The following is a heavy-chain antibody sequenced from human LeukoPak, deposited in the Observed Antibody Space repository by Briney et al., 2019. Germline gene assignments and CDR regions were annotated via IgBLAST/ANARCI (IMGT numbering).Heavy chain of an antibody. Sequence: PGGSLRLSCAASGFTFNNYAMSWVRQAPGKGLERVSSISGSGGGTYYADSVKGRFTISRDNSKNTLYLQMNSLRAEDAAVYYCAKDLGELLPPSDYWGQGTLVTVSS. CDR1: GFTFNNYA. V-gene: IGHV3-23*01. J-gene: IGHJ4*02. CDR2: ISGSGGGT. CDR3: AKDLGELLPPSDY. D-gene: IGHD1-26*01.